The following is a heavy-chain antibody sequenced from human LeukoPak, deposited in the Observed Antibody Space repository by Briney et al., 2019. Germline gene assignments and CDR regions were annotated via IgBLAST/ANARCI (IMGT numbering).Heavy chain of an antibody. Sequence: GASVKVSCKASGYTFTGYYMHWVRQAPGQGLEWMGWINPNSGGTNYAQKFQGRVTMTRDTSISTAYMELSRLRSDDTDVYYCATSPRGYSGYDAFDIWGQGTMVTVSS. V-gene: IGHV1-2*02. CDR3: ATSPRGYSGYDAFDI. CDR1: GYTFTGYY. D-gene: IGHD5-12*01. CDR2: INPNSGGT. J-gene: IGHJ3*02.